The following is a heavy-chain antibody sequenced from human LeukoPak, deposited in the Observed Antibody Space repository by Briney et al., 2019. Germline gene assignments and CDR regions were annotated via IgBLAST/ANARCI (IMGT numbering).Heavy chain of an antibody. CDR2: ISPNGGRT. D-gene: IGHD1-14*01. CDR3: AKASTVLKPIDY. CDR1: GFTFSTDA. Sequence: GGSLRLSCAASGFTFSTDAMTWVRQGPGKGLQWVSSISPNGGRTYYADSVKGRFTISRDSSKNRLYLQMYTLRAEDTAVYFCAKASTVLKPIDYWGQGTLVTVSS. V-gene: IGHV3-23*01. J-gene: IGHJ4*02.